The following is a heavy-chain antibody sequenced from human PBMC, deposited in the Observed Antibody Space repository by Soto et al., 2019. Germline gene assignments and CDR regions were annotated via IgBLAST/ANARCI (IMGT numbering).Heavy chain of an antibody. CDR1: GFTFSSYA. CDR3: ARDRAAAGTAYFDY. D-gene: IGHD6-13*01. CDR2: ISYDGSNK. J-gene: IGHJ4*02. V-gene: IGHV3-30-3*01. Sequence: QVQLVESGGGVVQPGRSLRLSCAASGFTFSSYAMHWVRQAPGKGLEWVAVISYDGSNKYYADSVKGRFTISRDNSKNTRYLQMNSLRAEDTAVYYCARDRAAAGTAYFDYWGQGTLVTVSS.